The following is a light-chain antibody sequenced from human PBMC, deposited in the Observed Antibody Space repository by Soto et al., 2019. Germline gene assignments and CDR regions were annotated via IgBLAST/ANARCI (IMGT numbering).Light chain of an antibody. CDR3: SSYTSATTYV. CDR2: DVS. V-gene: IGLV2-14*01. Sequence: SALTQPASVSGYPGQSITISCTGTSSDVGAYNYDSWYQQYPGEAPKVIIYDVSHRPAGVSNRFSGSKSGNTASLTISGLQTQDEADYYCSSYTSATTYVFGTGTKVTVL. J-gene: IGLJ1*01. CDR1: SSDVGAYNY.